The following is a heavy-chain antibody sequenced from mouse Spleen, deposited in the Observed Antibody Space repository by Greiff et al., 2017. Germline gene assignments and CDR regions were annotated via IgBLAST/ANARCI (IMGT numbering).Heavy chain of an antibody. V-gene: IGHV1-19*01. CDR1: GYTFTDYY. Sequence: VQLQQSGPVLVKPGASVKMSCKASGYTFTDYYMNWVKQSHGKSLEWIGVINPYNGGTSYNQKFKGKATLTVDKSSSTAYMELNSLTSEDSAVYYCARYDYDEGFAYWGQGTLVTVSA. CDR3: ARYDYDEGFAY. D-gene: IGHD2-4*01. CDR2: INPYNGGT. J-gene: IGHJ3*01.